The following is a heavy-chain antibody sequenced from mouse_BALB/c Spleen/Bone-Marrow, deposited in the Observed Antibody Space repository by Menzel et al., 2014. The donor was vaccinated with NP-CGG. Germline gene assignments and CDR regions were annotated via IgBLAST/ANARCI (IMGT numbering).Heavy chain of an antibody. CDR1: GYTFTTYT. Sequence: QVQLQQPGAELARPGASVKMSCKASGYTFTTYTIHWIKQRPGQGLEWIGYIIPSAGYTNYNQKFKDKDTLTADKSSSTANMQLSSLTLEDTAVYYCAIRCYAKEYWGPRTSVTVSS. CDR3: AIRCYAKEY. J-gene: IGHJ4*01. CDR2: IIPSAGYT. D-gene: IGHD1-1*01. V-gene: IGHV1-4*01.